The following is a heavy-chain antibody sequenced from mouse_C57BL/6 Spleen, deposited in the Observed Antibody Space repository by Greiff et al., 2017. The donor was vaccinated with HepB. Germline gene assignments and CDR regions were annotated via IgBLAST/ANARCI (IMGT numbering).Heavy chain of an antibody. J-gene: IGHJ3*01. CDR2: ISSGSSTI. Sequence: EVKLMESGGGLVKPGGSLKLSCAASGFTFSDYGMHWVRQAPEKGLEWVAYISSGSSTIYYADTVKGRFTISRDNAKNTLFLQMTSLRSEDTAMYDCARDYGSSFPWFAYWGQGTLVTVSA. CDR3: ARDYGSSFPWFAY. CDR1: GFTFSDYG. D-gene: IGHD1-1*01. V-gene: IGHV5-17*01.